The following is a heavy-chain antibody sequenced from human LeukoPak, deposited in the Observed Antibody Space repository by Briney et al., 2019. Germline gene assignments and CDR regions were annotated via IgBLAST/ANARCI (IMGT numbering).Heavy chain of an antibody. Sequence: GGSLRLSCAASGFIFSDYYMSWIRQAPGKGLEWVSYISSGGSTIYYTDSVKGRFTISRDNSKNTLYLQMNSLRAEDTAVYYCARRAGDYSHPYDYWGQGILVTVSS. CDR2: ISSGGSTI. J-gene: IGHJ4*02. CDR3: ARRAGDYSHPYDY. V-gene: IGHV3-11*01. CDR1: GFIFSDYY. D-gene: IGHD3-22*01.